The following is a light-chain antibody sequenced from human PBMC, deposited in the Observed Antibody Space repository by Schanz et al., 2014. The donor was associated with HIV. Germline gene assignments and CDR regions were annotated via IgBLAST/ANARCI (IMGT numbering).Light chain of an antibody. Sequence: IQMTQSPATLYASVGDRVTITCRTSQSIGNSLAWLQQKPGRAPKVLIYKASTLESGVPSTFRGSGSGTDFTLTISSLQPDDFATYYCLQYDDESYTFGQGTKLEIK. CDR2: KAS. CDR3: LQYDDESYT. V-gene: IGKV1-5*03. CDR1: QSIGNS. J-gene: IGKJ2*01.